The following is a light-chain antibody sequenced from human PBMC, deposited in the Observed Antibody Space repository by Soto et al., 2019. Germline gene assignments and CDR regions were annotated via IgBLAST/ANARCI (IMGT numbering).Light chain of an antibody. CDR2: WGS. Sequence: DIVITQSPLSLPVTPAQQGSISCSAVQSLLHSNGYTYLDWYLQKPGQSPQLLIYWGSNRAAGVPDRFSGSGSGTDFTLKISRVEAEDVGVYYCMQALQTPLTFGTGTKVDIK. V-gene: IGKV2-28*01. CDR3: MQALQTPLT. J-gene: IGKJ3*01. CDR1: QSLLHSNGYTY.